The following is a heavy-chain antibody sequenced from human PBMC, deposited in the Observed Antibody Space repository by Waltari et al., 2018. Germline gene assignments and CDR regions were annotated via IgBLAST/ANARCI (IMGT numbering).Heavy chain of an antibody. CDR2: IRIRNSYV. D-gene: IGHD5-12*01. CDR3: ARGANSGYN. Sequence: EIQLVESGGGLVKPGGSLRLSCAASGFTFSDYTMNWVRQVPGKGLEWVSSIRIRNSYVDYADSVKGRFTISRDNAKNSLYLQMNSLRAEDTAVYYCARGANSGYNWGQGTLVTVSS. CDR1: GFTFSDYT. J-gene: IGHJ4*02. V-gene: IGHV3-21*02.